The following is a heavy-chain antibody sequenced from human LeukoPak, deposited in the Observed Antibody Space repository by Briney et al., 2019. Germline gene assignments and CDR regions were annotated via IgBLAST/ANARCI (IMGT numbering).Heavy chain of an antibody. CDR3: AKDRVLITIIRGGNFDY. V-gene: IGHV3-23*01. J-gene: IGHJ4*02. Sequence: SGGSLRLPCAASGFTFSSYAMSWVRQAPGKGLEWVSAISGSGGSTYYADSVKGRFTISRDNSKNALYLQMNSLRAEDTAVYYCAKDRVLITIIRGGNFDYWGQGTLVTVSS. D-gene: IGHD3-10*01. CDR1: GFTFSSYA. CDR2: ISGSGGST.